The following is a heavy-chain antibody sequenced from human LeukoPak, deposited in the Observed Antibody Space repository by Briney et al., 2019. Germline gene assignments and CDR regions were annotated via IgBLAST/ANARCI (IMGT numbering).Heavy chain of an antibody. D-gene: IGHD6-13*01. CDR2: SRNKANSYVA. Sequence: PGGSLRLSCAASGFTFSDHYMDWFRQAPGKGLQWVGRSRNKANSYVAEYAAPAKGRFTISRDDSKNSVFLQMDSLKTEDTAVYYCARELAAGPSDHWGQGTLVTVS. J-gene: IGHJ4*02. CDR3: ARELAAGPSDH. CDR1: GFTFSDHY. V-gene: IGHV3-72*01.